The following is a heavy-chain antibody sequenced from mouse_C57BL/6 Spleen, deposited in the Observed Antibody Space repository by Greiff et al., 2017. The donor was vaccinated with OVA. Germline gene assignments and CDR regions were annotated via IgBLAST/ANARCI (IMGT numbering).Heavy chain of an antibody. V-gene: IGHV1-18*01. D-gene: IGHD3-2*02. CDR2: INPNNGGT. J-gene: IGHJ4*01. CDR3: ARTKELRHGAMDY. CDR1: GYTFTDYN. Sequence: EVQLQESGPELVKPGASVKIPCKASGYTFTDYNMDWVKQSHGKSLEWIGDINPNNGGTIYNQKFKGKATLTVDKSSSTAYMELRSLTSEDTAVYYCARTKELRHGAMDYWGQGTSVTVSS.